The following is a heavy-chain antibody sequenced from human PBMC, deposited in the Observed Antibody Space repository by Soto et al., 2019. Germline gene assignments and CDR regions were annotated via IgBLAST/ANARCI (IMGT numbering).Heavy chain of an antibody. V-gene: IGHV4-59*08. J-gene: IGHJ4*02. Sequence: TSETLSLTCTVSGVSISNYYWSWIRQPPGKGLDWIGHIYYSGSTNYNPSLKSRVTISVDTSKNQFSLKLSSVTAADTAVYYCARQPRILTGYSGHFDYWGQETLVTVSS. CDR2: IYYSGST. CDR1: GVSISNYY. D-gene: IGHD3-9*01. CDR3: ARQPRILTGYSGHFDY.